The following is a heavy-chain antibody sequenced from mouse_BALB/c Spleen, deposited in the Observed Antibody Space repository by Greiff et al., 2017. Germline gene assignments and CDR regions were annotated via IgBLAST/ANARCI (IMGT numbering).Heavy chain of an antibody. CDR1: GYTFTSYT. D-gene: IGHD2-1*01. Sequence: VQLQQSGAELARPGASVKMSCKASGYTFTSYTMHWVKQRPGQGLEWIGYINPSSGYTNYNQKFKDKATLTADKSSSTAYMQLSSLTSEDSAVYYCARGVYGNYGFAYWGQGTLVTVSA. CDR2: INPSSGYT. J-gene: IGHJ3*01. CDR3: ARGVYGNYGFAY. V-gene: IGHV1-4*01.